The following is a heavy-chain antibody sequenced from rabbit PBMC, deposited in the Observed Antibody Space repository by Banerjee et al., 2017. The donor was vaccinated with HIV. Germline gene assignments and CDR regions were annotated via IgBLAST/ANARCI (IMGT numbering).Heavy chain of an antibody. CDR2: INTGSDNT. CDR1: GFSFSRTYW. D-gene: IGHD4-2*01. CDR3: ARGGLVVGLNL. V-gene: IGHV1S45*01. J-gene: IGHJ4*01. Sequence: QEQLEESGGDLVKPEGSLTLTCTSSGFSFSRTYWICWVRQAPGKGLEWIGCINTGSDNTWYASWAKGRFTISLDNAQNTVFLQMTSLTAADTATYFCARGGLVVGLNLWGPGTLVTVS.